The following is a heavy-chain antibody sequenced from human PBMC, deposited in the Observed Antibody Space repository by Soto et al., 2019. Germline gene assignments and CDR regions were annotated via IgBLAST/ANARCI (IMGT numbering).Heavy chain of an antibody. Sequence: EVQLVESGGGLVQPGRSLRLSCAASGFTFDDYAMHWVRQAPGKGLEWVSGISWNSGSIGYADSVKGRFTISRDNAKNSLYLQMNSPRAEDTALYYCAKDSVWFGELLLGYYMDVWGKGTTVTVSS. V-gene: IGHV3-9*01. CDR2: ISWNSGSI. D-gene: IGHD3-10*01. CDR3: AKDSVWFGELLLGYYMDV. J-gene: IGHJ6*03. CDR1: GFTFDDYA.